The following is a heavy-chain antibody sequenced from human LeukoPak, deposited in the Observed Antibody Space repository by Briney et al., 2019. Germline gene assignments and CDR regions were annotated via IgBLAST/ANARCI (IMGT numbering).Heavy chain of an antibody. J-gene: IGHJ5*02. CDR2: ISSSSGYI. V-gene: IGHV3-21*01. CDR3: ARDRRIAARPGNWFDP. D-gene: IGHD6-6*01. CDR1: GFTFSSYS. Sequence: GGSLRLSCAASGFTFSSYSMNWVRQAPGKGLEGVSSISSSSGYIYYADSVKGRFTISRDNAKNSLYLQMNSLRAEDTAVYYCARDRRIAARPGNWFDPWGQGTLVTVSS.